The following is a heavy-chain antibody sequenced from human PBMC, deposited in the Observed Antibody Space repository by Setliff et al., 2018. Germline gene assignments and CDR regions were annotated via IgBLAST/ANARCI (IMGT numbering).Heavy chain of an antibody. D-gene: IGHD6-13*01. CDR1: GFVFITYA. CDR2: ISGYYNKT. J-gene: IGHJ1*01. V-gene: IGHV1-18*01. CDR3: ARAGQLDYFQH. Sequence: ASVKVSCKTSGFVFITYAITWVRQAPGQGLEWMGWISGYYNKTNYAQKFQGRVTMTRDTSISTVYMELSSLRSDDTAVYYCARAGQLDYFQHWGQGTLVTVSS.